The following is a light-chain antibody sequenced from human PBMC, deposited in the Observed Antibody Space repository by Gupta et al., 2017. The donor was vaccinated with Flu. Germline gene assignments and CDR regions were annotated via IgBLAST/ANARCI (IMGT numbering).Light chain of an antibody. V-gene: IGKV3-20*01. CDR3: QQGGSYPYT. CDR2: DAS. CDR1: QSVFSY. Sequence: EIVLSQSPGTLSLSPGERATLSCRASQSVFSYLALYQQKPGQAPRLLIDDASNRAAGLPDRFSGSGSGTDFTLTINRLEPEDVAVYYCQQGGSYPYTFGQGTKMEIK. J-gene: IGKJ2*01.